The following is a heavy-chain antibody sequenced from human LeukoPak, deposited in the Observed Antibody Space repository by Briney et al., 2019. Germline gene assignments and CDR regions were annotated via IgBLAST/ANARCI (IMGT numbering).Heavy chain of an antibody. CDR3: AREPLVGAFFFDY. Sequence: GGSLRLSCAASGFTFSSYAMHWVRQAPGKGLEWVAVISYDGSNKYYADSVKGRFTISRDKSKNTLYLQMNSLRAEDTAVYYCAREPLVGAFFFDYWGQGTLVTVSS. V-gene: IGHV3-30-3*01. CDR1: GFTFSSYA. D-gene: IGHD1-26*01. J-gene: IGHJ4*02. CDR2: ISYDGSNK.